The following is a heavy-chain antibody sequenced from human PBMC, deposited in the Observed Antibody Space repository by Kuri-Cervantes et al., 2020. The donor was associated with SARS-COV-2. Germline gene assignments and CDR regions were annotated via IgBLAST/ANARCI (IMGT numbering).Heavy chain of an antibody. CDR3: ARARIVSSGWYYYYGMDV. CDR1: GGSINSGSYY. D-gene: IGHD6-19*01. J-gene: IGHJ6*02. CDR2: IYYSGST. Sequence: ESLKISCSVSGGSINSGSYYWGWIRQPPGKGLEWIGYIYYSGSTNYNPSLKSRVTISVDTSKNQFSLKLSSVTAADTAVYYCARARIVSSGWYYYYGMDVWGQGTTVTVSS. V-gene: IGHV4-61*01.